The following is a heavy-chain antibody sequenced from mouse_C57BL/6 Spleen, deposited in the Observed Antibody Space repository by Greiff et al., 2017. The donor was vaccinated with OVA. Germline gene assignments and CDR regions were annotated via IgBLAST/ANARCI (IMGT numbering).Heavy chain of an antibody. Sequence: QVQLQQPGAELVKPGASVKLSCKASGYTFTSYWMHWVKQRPGQGLEWIGMIHPNSGSTNYNEKFKSKATLTVDKSSSTAYMQLSSLTSEDSAVYYCARVRSTTEGAMDYWGQGTSVTVSS. J-gene: IGHJ4*01. CDR1: GYTFTSYW. D-gene: IGHD1-1*01. V-gene: IGHV1-64*01. CDR3: ARVRSTTEGAMDY. CDR2: IHPNSGST.